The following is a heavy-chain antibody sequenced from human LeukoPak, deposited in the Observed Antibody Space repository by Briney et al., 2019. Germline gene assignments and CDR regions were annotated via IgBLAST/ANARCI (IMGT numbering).Heavy chain of an antibody. CDR1: GGSISSYY. D-gene: IGHD6-13*01. CDR2: IYYSGST. J-gene: IGHJ5*02. CDR3: ARALEFYRSSATRWFDP. Sequence: SETLSLTCTVSGGSISSYYWSWIRQPPGKGLEWIGYIYYSGSTNYNPSLKSRVNISIDTSKNQIPLKLSSVTAAATALYYRARALEFYRSSATRWFDPWGQGTLVTVSS. V-gene: IGHV4-59*01.